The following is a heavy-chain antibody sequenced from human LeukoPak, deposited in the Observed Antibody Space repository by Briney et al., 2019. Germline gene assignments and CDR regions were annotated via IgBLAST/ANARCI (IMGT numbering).Heavy chain of an antibody. Sequence: PSETLSLTCAVYGGSFSGYYWSWIRQPPGKGLEWIGEINHSGSTNYNPSLKSRVTISVDTSKNQFSLKLSSATAADTAVYYCATEEGYSYGSHWGQGTLVTVSS. V-gene: IGHV4-34*01. CDR2: INHSGST. D-gene: IGHD5-18*01. CDR3: ATEEGYSYGSH. CDR1: GGSFSGYY. J-gene: IGHJ4*02.